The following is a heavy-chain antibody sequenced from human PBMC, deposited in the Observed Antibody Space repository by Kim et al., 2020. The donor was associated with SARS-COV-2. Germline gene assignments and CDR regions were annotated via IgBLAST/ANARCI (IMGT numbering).Heavy chain of an antibody. CDR3: ARVGYYYDSSGYYCRYSDL. CDR1: GGSFSGYY. CDR2: INHSGST. J-gene: IGHJ2*01. Sequence: SETLSLTCAVYGGSFSGYYWSWIRQPPGKGLEWIGEINHSGSTNYNPSLKSRVTISVDTSKNQFSLKLSSVTAADTAVYYCARVGYYYDSSGYYCRYSDLWGRGTLVTVSS. D-gene: IGHD3-22*01. V-gene: IGHV4-34*01.